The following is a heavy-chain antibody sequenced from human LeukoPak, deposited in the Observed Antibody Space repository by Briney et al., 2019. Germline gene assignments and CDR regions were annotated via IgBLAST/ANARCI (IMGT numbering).Heavy chain of an antibody. D-gene: IGHD3-9*01. V-gene: IGHV3-23*01. CDR2: ISGSGGST. J-gene: IGHJ4*02. CDR1: GFTFSSYA. Sequence: GGSLRLSCAASGFTFSSYAMSWVRQAPGKGLEWVSAISGSGGSTYYADSVKGRFTISRDNSKNTLYLQMNSLRAEDTAVYYCAKGTEYYDILASFDYWGQGTLVTVSS. CDR3: AKGTEYYDILASFDY.